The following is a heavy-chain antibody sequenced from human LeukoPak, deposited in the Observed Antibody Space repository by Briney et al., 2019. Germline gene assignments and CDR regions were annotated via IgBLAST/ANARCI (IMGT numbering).Heavy chain of an antibody. Sequence: GRSLRLSCAASGFTFSSYSMNWVRQAPGKGLEWVSSISSSSYIYYADSVKGRFTISRDNAKNSLYLQMNSLRAEDTALYYCARDGPAAGTIFNAFDIWGQGTMVTVSS. V-gene: IGHV3-21*04. D-gene: IGHD6-13*01. J-gene: IGHJ3*02. CDR2: ISSSSYI. CDR1: GFTFSSYS. CDR3: ARDGPAAGTIFNAFDI.